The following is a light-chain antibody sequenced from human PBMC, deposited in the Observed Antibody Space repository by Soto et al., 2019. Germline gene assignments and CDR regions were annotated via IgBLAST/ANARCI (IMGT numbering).Light chain of an antibody. CDR3: VSYAGGTYV. CDR2: DVN. J-gene: IGLJ1*01. CDR1: SSDVGGYIF. V-gene: IGLV2-8*01. Sequence: VLTQPPSASGSPGQSVTISCTGTSSDVGGYIFVSWYQQHPGKAPKLMIYDVNKRPSGVPDRFSGSKSDNTASLTVSGLQAEDEADYYCVSYAGGTYVFGTGTKVTVL.